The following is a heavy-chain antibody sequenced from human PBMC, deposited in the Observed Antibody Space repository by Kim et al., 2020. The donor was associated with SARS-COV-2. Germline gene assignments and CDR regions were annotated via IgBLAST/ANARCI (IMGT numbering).Heavy chain of an antibody. CDR2: ISYDGSNK. Sequence: GGSLRLSCAASGFTFSSYGMHWVRQAPGKGLEWVAVISYDGSNKYYADSVKGRFTISRDNSKNTLYLQMNSLRAEDTAVYYCARQIYGSGGGYYFDYWGQGTLVTVSS. CDR1: GFTFSSYG. J-gene: IGHJ4*02. CDR3: ARQIYGSGGGYYFDY. D-gene: IGHD3-10*01. V-gene: IGHV3-33*05.